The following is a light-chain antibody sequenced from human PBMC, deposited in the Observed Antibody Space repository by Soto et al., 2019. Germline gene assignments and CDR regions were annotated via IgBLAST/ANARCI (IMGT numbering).Light chain of an antibody. V-gene: IGKV3-20*01. J-gene: IGKJ1*01. CDR3: QQYGSSPRT. CDR1: QSVSSSY. CDR2: GAS. Sequence: EIVLTQSPGTLSLSPGERATLSCRASQSVSSSYLAWYQQKPGQAPRLLIYGASSRATGIPDRFRGSASWTDFTLTISRLEPQDFAVYYFQQYGSSPRTFCQGTKVDFK.